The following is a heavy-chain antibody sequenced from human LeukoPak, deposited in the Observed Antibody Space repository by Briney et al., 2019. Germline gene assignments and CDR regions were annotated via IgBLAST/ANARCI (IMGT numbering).Heavy chain of an antibody. D-gene: IGHD3-22*01. CDR3: ARGTEKTRISGYYPLDH. Sequence: PSETLSLTCTVSGGSISGYFWTWIRQPAGKELEWIGRVYTSGTTYYNTSLKSRVTISLDTFNNQFSLRVTSVTAADTAIYYCARGTEKTRISGYYPLDHWGRGLLITVSS. CDR1: GGSISGYF. V-gene: IGHV4-4*07. CDR2: VYTSGTT. J-gene: IGHJ4*02.